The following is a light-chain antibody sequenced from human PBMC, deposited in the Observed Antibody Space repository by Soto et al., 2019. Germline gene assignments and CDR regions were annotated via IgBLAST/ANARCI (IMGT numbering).Light chain of an antibody. J-gene: IGKJ2*01. V-gene: IGKV3-15*01. CDR1: QSVNSN. Sequence: EIVMTQSPATLSVSPGERATLSCRASQSVNSNLAWYQQKPGQAPRLLIYGASTRATGIPARFSGSGSGTEFTLTISSLDSEDFEVQYCQRYNNWPRYTFGQGTRLEIK. CDR3: QRYNNWPRYT. CDR2: GAS.